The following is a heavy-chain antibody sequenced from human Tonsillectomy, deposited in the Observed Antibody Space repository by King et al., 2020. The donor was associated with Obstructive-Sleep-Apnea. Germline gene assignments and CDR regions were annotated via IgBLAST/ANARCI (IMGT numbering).Heavy chain of an antibody. CDR3: AGFSVVPARNREYYYYGMDV. Sequence: VQLQESGPGLVKPSETLSLTCTVSGYSISSGYYWGWIRQTPGKGLEWIGSIYHSGSTYYNPPLKSRVTISEDTAKNQFSLKLSSVTAEDTAVYYCAGFSVVPARNREYYYYGMDVWGQGTTVTVSS. CDR2: IYHSGST. D-gene: IGHD2-2*01. J-gene: IGHJ6*02. V-gene: IGHV4-38-2*02. CDR1: GYSISSGYY.